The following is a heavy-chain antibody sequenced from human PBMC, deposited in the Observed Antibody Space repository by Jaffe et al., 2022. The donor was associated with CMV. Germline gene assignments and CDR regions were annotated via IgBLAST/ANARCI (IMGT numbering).Heavy chain of an antibody. V-gene: IGHV3-21*01. Sequence: EVQLVESGGGLVKPGGSLRLSCAASGFTFSSYSMNWVRQAPGKGLEWVSSISSSSSYIYYADSVKGRFTISRDNAKNSLYLQMNSLRAEDTAVYYCARDPGGTTLRVVGWFDPWGQGTLVTVSS. CDR3: ARDPGGTTLRVVGWFDP. CDR2: ISSSSSYI. CDR1: GFTFSSYS. J-gene: IGHJ5*02. D-gene: IGHD2-15*01.